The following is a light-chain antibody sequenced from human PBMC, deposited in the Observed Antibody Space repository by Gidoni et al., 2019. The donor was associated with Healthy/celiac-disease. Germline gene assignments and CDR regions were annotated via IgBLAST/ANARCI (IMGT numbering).Light chain of an antibody. CDR2: GAS. V-gene: IGKV3-20*01. J-gene: IGKJ2*01. CDR3: QQYCSSPMST. CDR1: QSVSSSY. Sequence: ELVLTQSPGTLSLSPGERATLSCRASQSVSSSYLAWYQQKPGQAPRLLIYGASSRATGIPDRFSGSGSGTDFTLTISRLEPEDFAVYYCQQYCSSPMSTFGQGTKMEIQ.